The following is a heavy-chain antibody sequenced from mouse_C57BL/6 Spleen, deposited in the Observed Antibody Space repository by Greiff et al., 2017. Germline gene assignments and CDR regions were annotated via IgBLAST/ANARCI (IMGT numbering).Heavy chain of an antibody. J-gene: IGHJ2*01. CDR3: ERENYNGRGLDY. Sequence: EVHVKQSGPELVKPGASVKMSCKASGYTFTDYSMHWVKQSPGKSLEWIGYINPNNGGTSYNQKFKGKATLTVNKSSSTAYMELRSLTSEDSAVYYCERENYNGRGLDYWGQGTTVTVSS. CDR2: INPNNGGT. CDR1: GYTFTDYS. D-gene: IGHD1-1*01. V-gene: IGHV1-22*01.